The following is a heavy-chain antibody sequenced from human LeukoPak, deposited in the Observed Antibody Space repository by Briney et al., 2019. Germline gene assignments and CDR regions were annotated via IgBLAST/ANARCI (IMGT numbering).Heavy chain of an antibody. CDR3: ARTGYPFNNWFDP. CDR2: IIPIFGTA. V-gene: IGHV1-69*13. J-gene: IGHJ5*02. CDR1: GGTFISYA. Sequence: GASVKVSCKASGGTFISYAISWVRQAPGQGLEWMGGIIPIFGTANYAQKFQGRVTITADESTSTAYMELSSLRSEDTAVYYCARTGYPFNNWFDPWGQGTLVTVSS. D-gene: IGHD6-13*01.